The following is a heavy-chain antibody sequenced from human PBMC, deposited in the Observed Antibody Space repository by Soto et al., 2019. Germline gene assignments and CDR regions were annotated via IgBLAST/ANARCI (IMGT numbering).Heavy chain of an antibody. Sequence: AGGSLRLSCAASGFTFSSYSMNWVRQAPGKGLEWVSSISSSSSYIYYADSVKGRFTISRDNAKNSLYLQMNSLRAEDTAVYYCARDGWLRFVVKTNYYYYMDVWGKGTTVTVSS. D-gene: IGHD5-12*01. V-gene: IGHV3-21*01. CDR3: ARDGWLRFVVKTNYYYYMDV. CDR1: GFTFSSYS. CDR2: ISSSSSYI. J-gene: IGHJ6*03.